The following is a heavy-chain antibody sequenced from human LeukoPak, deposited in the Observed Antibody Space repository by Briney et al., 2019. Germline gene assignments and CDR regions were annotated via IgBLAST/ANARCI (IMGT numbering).Heavy chain of an antibody. CDR3: ARDMTTVTMPRQQYYYYGMDV. D-gene: IGHD4-17*01. V-gene: IGHV1-69*04. CDR1: GGTFSSYA. CDR2: IIPILGIA. Sequence: SVKVSCKAPGGTFSSYAISWVRQAPGQGLEWMGRIIPILGIANYAQKFQGRVTITADKSTSTAYMELSSLRSEDTAVYYCARDMTTVTMPRQQYYYYGMDVWGQGTTVTVSS. J-gene: IGHJ6*02.